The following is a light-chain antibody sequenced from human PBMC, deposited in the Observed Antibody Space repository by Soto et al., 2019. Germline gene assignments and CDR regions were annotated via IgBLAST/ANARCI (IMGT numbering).Light chain of an antibody. J-gene: IGKJ4*01. CDR2: GAS. Sequence: DIVMTQSPATLSASQGERATLSCRASQSVSSNLAWYQQKPGQAPRLLIYGASTRATGIPARFSGSGSVTEFTLTISSLQSEDFAVYYCQQYNNWPPLTFGGGTKVEIK. CDR3: QQYNNWPPLT. V-gene: IGKV3-15*01. CDR1: QSVSSN.